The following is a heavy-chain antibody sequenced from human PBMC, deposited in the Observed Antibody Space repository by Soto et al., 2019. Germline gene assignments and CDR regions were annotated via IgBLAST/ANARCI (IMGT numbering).Heavy chain of an antibody. J-gene: IGHJ6*02. D-gene: IGHD5-18*01. Sequence: SVKVSCKASGGTFSSYAISWVRPAPGQGLEWMGGIIPIFGTANYAQKFQGRVTITADKSTSTAYMELSSLRSEDTAVYYCARDLGYSYGYHYYYYGMDVWGQGTTVTVSS. CDR2: IIPIFGTA. CDR3: ARDLGYSYGYHYYYYGMDV. CDR1: GGTFSSYA. V-gene: IGHV1-69*06.